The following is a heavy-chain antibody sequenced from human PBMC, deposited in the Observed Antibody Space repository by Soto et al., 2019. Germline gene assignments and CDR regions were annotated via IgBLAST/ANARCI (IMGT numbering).Heavy chain of an antibody. J-gene: IGHJ4*02. CDR1: GGSISSGGYS. D-gene: IGHD6-6*01. Sequence: PSETLSLTCAVSGGSISSGGYSWSWIRQPPGKGLEWIGYIYHSGSTYYNPSLKSRVTISVDRSKNQFSLKLSSVTAADTAVYYCARSRGYSSSSGYFDYWGQGTLVTVS. CDR2: IYHSGST. V-gene: IGHV4-30-2*01. CDR3: ARSRGYSSSSGYFDY.